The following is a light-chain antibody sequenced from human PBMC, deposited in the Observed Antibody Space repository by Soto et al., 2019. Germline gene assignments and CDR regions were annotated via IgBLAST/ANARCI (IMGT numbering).Light chain of an antibody. CDR2: KAS. Sequence: DIQVTQSPSTLSASVGDRVTITCRASQSLTDWLAWYQQKPGKAPKLLIYKASGLESGVPSRFSSSGSGTEFTLTISSLQTDDFANYYCQQYNGYPWTFGQGTKVEIK. CDR1: QSLTDW. J-gene: IGKJ1*01. CDR3: QQYNGYPWT. V-gene: IGKV1-5*03.